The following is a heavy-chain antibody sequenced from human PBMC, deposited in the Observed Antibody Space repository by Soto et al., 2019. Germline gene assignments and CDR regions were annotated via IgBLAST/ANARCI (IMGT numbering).Heavy chain of an antibody. CDR1: GYTFTSYY. CDR3: ARDGSGGPSPVNWFDP. D-gene: IGHD2-15*01. J-gene: IGHJ5*02. V-gene: IGHV1-46*01. CDR2: INPSGGST. Sequence: GASVKVSCKASGYTFTSYYMHWVRQAPGQGLEWMGIINPSGGSTSYAQKFQGRVTMTRDTSTSTVYMELSSLRSEDTAVYYCARDGSGGPSPVNWFDPWGQGTLVTVSS.